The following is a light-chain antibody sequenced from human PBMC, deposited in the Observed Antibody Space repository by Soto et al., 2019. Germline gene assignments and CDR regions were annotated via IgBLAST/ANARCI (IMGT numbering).Light chain of an antibody. J-gene: IGKJ1*01. CDR3: QQYKNWRT. CDR2: GAS. CDR1: QTVPSNY. Sequence: DTALTQSPGTLSLSPGERATLSCRASQTVPSNYFAWYQQQPGQAPRLLIYGASTRATGIPDRFSGSGSGTEFTLNISRLQSEDFAVYYCQQYKNWRTFGQGTKVDIX. V-gene: IGKV3-20*01.